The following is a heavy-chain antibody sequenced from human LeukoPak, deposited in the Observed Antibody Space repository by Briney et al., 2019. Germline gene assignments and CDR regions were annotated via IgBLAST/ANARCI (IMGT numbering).Heavy chain of an antibody. J-gene: IGHJ5*02. Sequence: GASVKVSCKASGYTFTSYGISWVRQAPGQGLEWMGWIIPIFGTANYAQKFQGRATITTDESTSTAYMELSSLRSEDTAVYYCAREGGSYFLDPWGQGTLVTVSS. CDR2: IIPIFGTA. D-gene: IGHD1-26*01. V-gene: IGHV1-69*05. CDR3: AREGGSYFLDP. CDR1: GYTFTSYG.